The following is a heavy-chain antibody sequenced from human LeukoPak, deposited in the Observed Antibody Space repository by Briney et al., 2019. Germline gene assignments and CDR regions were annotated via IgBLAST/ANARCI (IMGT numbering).Heavy chain of an antibody. CDR3: ARVPHTTSSIDY. CDR2: INHRGST. D-gene: IGHD6-6*01. J-gene: IGHJ4*02. CDR1: GGSFTDYY. Sequence: SETLSLTCAVHGGSFTDYYWSWIRQPPGKGLEWIGEINHRGSTNYNSSLKSRVTISVDRSKNQFSLKLSSVTAADTAVYFCARVPHTTSSIDYWGQGAPVTVSS. V-gene: IGHV4-34*01.